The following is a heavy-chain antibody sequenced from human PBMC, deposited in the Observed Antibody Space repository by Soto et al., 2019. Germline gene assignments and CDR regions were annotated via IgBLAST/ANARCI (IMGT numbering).Heavy chain of an antibody. CDR3: ARGLYGAYGQDF. V-gene: IGHV3-74*01. J-gene: IGHJ4*02. D-gene: IGHD4-17*01. CDR1: GFTFSSYW. Sequence: GSLRLSCAASGFTFSSYWIHWVRQAPGKGLVWVSRIKGDEITTNYADSVKGRFTISRDNAKNTVFLQMHSLRAEDTALYYCARGLYGAYGQDFWGQGILVTVSS. CDR2: IKGDEITT.